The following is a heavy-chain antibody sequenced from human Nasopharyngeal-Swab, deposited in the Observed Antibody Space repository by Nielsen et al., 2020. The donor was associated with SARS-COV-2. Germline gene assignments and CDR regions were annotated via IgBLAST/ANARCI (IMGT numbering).Heavy chain of an antibody. CDR1: GDSITSGGYF. CDR2: IYSSGNA. V-gene: IGHV4-61*02. D-gene: IGHD3-9*01. Sequence: SETLSLTCNVSGDSITSGGYFWSWIRRPAGKGLEWIGRIYSSGNANYNPSLQSRVTISLDTSNNQFSLKLSSVTAADTAVYFCARDVNGYYDILTGFYREYYYYMDVWGQGTPVTVSS. J-gene: IGHJ6*02. CDR3: ARDVNGYYDILTGFYREYYYYMDV.